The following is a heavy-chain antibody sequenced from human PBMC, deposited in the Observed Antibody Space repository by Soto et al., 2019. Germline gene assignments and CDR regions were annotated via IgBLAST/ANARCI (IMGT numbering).Heavy chain of an antibody. J-gene: IGHJ4*02. Sequence: EVQRVESGGGLVQPGGSLRLSCAGSGFIFSNYWMHWVRQAPGKGLEWVSRIDHDGPTDYADSVRGRFTISRDNAESTLYLQMNSLRPEDTAVYYCVRDSHGDYWGQGTLVTVSS. CDR2: IDHDGPT. CDR1: GFIFSNYW. CDR3: VRDSHGDY. V-gene: IGHV3-74*01.